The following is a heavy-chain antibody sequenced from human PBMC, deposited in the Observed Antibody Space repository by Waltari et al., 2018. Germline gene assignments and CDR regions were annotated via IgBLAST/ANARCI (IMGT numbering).Heavy chain of an antibody. CDR2: INHSGST. CDR1: GGSFSGYY. Sequence: QVQLQQWGAGLLKPSETLSLTCAVYGGSFSGYYWSWIRQPPGKGLECIGEINHSGSTNYNPYLKSRVTISVDTSKNQFSLKLSSVTAADTAVYYCARDTTRTVTRKYFDYWGQGTLVTVSS. J-gene: IGHJ4*02. CDR3: ARDTTRTVTRKYFDY. V-gene: IGHV4-34*01. D-gene: IGHD4-17*01.